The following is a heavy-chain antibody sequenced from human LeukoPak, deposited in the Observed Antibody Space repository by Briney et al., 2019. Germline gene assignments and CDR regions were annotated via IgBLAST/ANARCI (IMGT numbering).Heavy chain of an antibody. J-gene: IGHJ6*03. Sequence: PSQTLSLTCTVSGGSISSGSYYWNWIRQPAGKGLEWIGRIYTSGSTNYNPSLKSRVTISVDTSKNQFSLKLSSVTAADTAVYYCARASPQGYCSGGSCYPGRDYYYYYMDVWGKGTTVTVSS. V-gene: IGHV4-61*02. CDR1: GGSISSGSYY. D-gene: IGHD2-15*01. CDR3: ARASPQGYCSGGSCYPGRDYYYYYMDV. CDR2: IYTSGST.